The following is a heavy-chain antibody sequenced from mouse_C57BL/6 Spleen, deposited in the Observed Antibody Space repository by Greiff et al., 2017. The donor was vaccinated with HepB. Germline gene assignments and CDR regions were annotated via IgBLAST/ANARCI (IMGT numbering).Heavy chain of an antibody. CDR1: GSSLTSGYY. Sequence: EVQLQQSGPGLVKPSQSLSLTCSVPGSSLTSGYYWNWIRQFPGNKLDWMGYISYDGSNNYNPTIKNRISITRDTSKNQFVLKLNSVTTEDTATYYWARDLDYWGQGTTLTVSS. J-gene: IGHJ2*01. V-gene: IGHV3-6*01. CDR2: ISYDGSN. CDR3: ARDLDY.